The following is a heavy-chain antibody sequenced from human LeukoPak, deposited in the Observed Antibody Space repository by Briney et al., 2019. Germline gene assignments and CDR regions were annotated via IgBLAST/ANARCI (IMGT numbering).Heavy chain of an antibody. CDR2: INAGNGNT. CDR3: AREIDRDGYNRFFDY. CDR1: GYTFTTYT. J-gene: IGHJ4*02. Sequence: ASVTVSFTASGYTFTTYTMHWVRQAPGQRLEWMGWINAGNGNTKYSQKFQGRVTITRDTSASTAYMDLSSLRSEDTAVYYCAREIDRDGYNRFFDYWGQGILVTVSS. D-gene: IGHD5-24*01. V-gene: IGHV1-3*01.